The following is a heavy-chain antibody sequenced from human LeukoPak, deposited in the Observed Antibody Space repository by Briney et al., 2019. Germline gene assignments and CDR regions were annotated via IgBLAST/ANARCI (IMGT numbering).Heavy chain of an antibody. D-gene: IGHD1-7*01. CDR2: IIPILGIA. CDR3: ARDSDWNYPFDY. Sequence: GSSVKVSCKASGGTFSSYTISWVRQAPGQGLEWMGRIIPILGIANYAQKFQGRVTITADKSTSTAYMKLSSLRSEDTAVYYCARDSDWNYPFDYWGQGTLVTVSS. CDR1: GGTFSSYT. V-gene: IGHV1-69*04. J-gene: IGHJ4*02.